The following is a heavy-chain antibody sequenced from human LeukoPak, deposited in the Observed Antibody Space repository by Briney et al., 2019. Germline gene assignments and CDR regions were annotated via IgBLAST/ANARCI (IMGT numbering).Heavy chain of an antibody. D-gene: IGHD4-17*01. CDR1: GGSISSYY. J-gene: IGHJ4*02. Sequence: KPSETLSLTCTVSGGSISSYYWSWIRQPPGKGLEWIGYIYYSGSTNYNPSLKSRVTISVDTSKNQFSLKLSSVTAADTAVYYCARYGKIYGDYDNYFDYWGQGILVTVSS. CDR2: IYYSGST. V-gene: IGHV4-59*01. CDR3: ARYGKIYGDYDNYFDY.